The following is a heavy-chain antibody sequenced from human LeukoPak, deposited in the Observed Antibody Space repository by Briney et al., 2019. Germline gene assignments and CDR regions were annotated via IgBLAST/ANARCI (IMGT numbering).Heavy chain of an antibody. J-gene: IGHJ3*02. D-gene: IGHD3-10*01. V-gene: IGHV1-24*01. Sequence: ASVKVSCKVSASTLTELSMHWVRQAPGKGLEWKGGFDLDDGETIYAQKFQGRVTMTEDTSTDTAYMELSSLRSEDTAVYYCATDESPSMVRGVITGDDAFDIWGQGTMVTVSS. CDR2: FDLDDGET. CDR3: ATDESPSMVRGVITGDDAFDI. CDR1: ASTLTELS.